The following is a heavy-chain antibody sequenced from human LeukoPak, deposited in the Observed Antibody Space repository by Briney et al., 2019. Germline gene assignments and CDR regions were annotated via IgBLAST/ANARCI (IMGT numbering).Heavy chain of an antibody. CDR2: IYHSGDT. J-gene: IGHJ4*02. CDR3: ARRFGSGSYHYYFDY. CDR1: GGSISSSSYY. D-gene: IGHD3-10*01. V-gene: IGHV4-61*05. Sequence: SETLSLTCTVSGGSISSSSYYWGWIRQPPGKGLEWIGEIYHSGDTNYNPSLKSRVTISVDKSRNQFSLNLNSVTAADTAVYYCARRFGSGSYHYYFDYWGQGTLVTVSS.